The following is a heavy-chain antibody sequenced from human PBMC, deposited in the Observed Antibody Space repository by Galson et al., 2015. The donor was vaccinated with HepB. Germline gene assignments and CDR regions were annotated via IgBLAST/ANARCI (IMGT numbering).Heavy chain of an antibody. CDR2: ISGSGGST. J-gene: IGHJ3*02. D-gene: IGHD3-22*01. V-gene: IGHV3-23*01. CDR3: AKDRHYYGSSGYSPGAFDI. CDR1: GFTFSSYA. Sequence: SLRLSCAASGFTFSSYAMSWVRQAPGKGLEWVSAISGSGGSTYYADSVKGRFTISRDNSKNTLYLQMNSLRAEDTAVYYCAKDRHYYGSSGYSPGAFDIWGQGTMVTVSS.